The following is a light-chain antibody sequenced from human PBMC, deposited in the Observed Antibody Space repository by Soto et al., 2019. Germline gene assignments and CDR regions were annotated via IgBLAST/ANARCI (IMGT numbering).Light chain of an antibody. CDR1: QGISSW. Sequence: DIQMTHSPSSLSASVGDRVTITCRASQGISSWLAWYQQKPGRAPKLLIYAASRLQGGVPLRFSGSGSGTEFTLSISSLQPEDVATYYCQQLDSFPLTFGQGTRLEIK. J-gene: IGKJ5*01. V-gene: IGKV1-12*01. CDR3: QQLDSFPLT. CDR2: AAS.